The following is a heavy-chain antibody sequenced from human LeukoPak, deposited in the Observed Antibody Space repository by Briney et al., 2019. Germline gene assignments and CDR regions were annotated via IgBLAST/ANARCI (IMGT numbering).Heavy chain of an antibody. CDR3: ARYYFDGSGYSNWFDP. Sequence: SQTLSLTCTVSGGSISSGGHYWTWIRQHPGKGLEWIAYTHYSGTTYYNPSFKSRVTISLDTSKNQFSLKLSSVTAADTAVYYCARYYFDGSGYSNWFDPWGQGTLVTVSS. J-gene: IGHJ5*02. CDR2: THYSGTT. D-gene: IGHD3-22*01. V-gene: IGHV4-31*03. CDR1: GGSISSGGHY.